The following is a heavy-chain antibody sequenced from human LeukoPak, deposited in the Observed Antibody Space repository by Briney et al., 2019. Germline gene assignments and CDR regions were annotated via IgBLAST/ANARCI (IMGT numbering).Heavy chain of an antibody. V-gene: IGHV3-11*01. J-gene: IGHJ4*02. CDR2: ISSSGSTI. D-gene: IGHD3-3*01. Sequence: LSLTCAVYGGSFSGYYWSWIRQAPGKGLEWVSYISSSGSTIYYADSVKGRFTISRDNAKNSLYLQMSNLRAEDTAVYYCARGPFWSGYYDDWGQGTLVTVSS. CDR1: GGSFSGYY. CDR3: ARGPFWSGYYDD.